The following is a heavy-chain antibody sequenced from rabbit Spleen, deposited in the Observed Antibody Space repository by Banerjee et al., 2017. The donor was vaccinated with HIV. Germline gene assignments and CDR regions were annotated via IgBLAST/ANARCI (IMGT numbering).Heavy chain of an antibody. Sequence: QEQLTETGGGLVQPGGSLTLSCKASGFDFINYYISWVRQAPGKGLEWIGIIYAAKGSTDYASWVNGRFTISKTSSTTVTLQMTSLTVADTATYSCARDTGSSFSSYGMDLWGPGTLVTVS. CDR1: GFDFINYY. CDR2: IYAAKGST. CDR3: ARDTGSSFSSYGMDL. J-gene: IGHJ6*01. V-gene: IGHV1S45*01. D-gene: IGHD8-1*01.